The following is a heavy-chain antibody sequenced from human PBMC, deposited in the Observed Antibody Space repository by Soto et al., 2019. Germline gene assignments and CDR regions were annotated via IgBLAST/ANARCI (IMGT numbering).Heavy chain of an antibody. CDR3: ARDRGSYGYDFDY. J-gene: IGHJ4*02. CDR1: GFTFSSYS. V-gene: IGHV3-48*01. Sequence: GGSLRLSCAASGFTFSSYSMNWVRQAPGKGLEWVSYISSSSSTIYYADSVKGRFTISRDNAKNSLYLQMNSLRAEDTAVYYCARDRGSYGYDFDYWGQGTLVTVSS. CDR2: ISSSSSTI. D-gene: IGHD5-18*01.